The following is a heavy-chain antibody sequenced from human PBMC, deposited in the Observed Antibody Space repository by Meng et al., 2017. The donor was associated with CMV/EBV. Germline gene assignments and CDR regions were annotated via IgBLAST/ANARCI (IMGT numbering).Heavy chain of an antibody. Sequence: LSLTCAASGFTFSSYEMNWVRQAPGKGLEWVSYISSSGSTIYYADSVKGRFTISRDNAKNSLYLQMNSLRAEDTAVYYCAKRTIAAARNWFDPWGQGTLVTVSS. CDR1: GFTFSSYE. D-gene: IGHD6-6*01. V-gene: IGHV3-48*03. CDR3: AKRTIAAARNWFDP. J-gene: IGHJ5*02. CDR2: ISSSGSTI.